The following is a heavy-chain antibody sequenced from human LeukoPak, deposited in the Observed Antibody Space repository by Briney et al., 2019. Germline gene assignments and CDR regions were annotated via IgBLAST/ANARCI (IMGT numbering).Heavy chain of an antibody. V-gene: IGHV4-34*01. J-gene: IGHJ4*02. Sequence: SETLSLTCAVYGGSFSGYYWSWIRQPPGKGLEWIGEINHSGSTNYNPSLKSRVTISVDTSKNQFSLKLSSVTAADTAVYYCARGRVGATRYFDYWGQGTLVTVSS. CDR2: INHSGST. D-gene: IGHD1-26*01. CDR1: GGSFSGYY. CDR3: ARGRVGATRYFDY.